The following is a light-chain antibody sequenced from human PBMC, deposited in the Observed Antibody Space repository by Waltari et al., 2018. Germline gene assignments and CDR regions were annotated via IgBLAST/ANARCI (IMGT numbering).Light chain of an antibody. CDR1: QDISNY. Sequence: DIQMTQSPSSLSASVGDRVTITCQASQDISNYLNWYQQKPGKATKLLIYDASNLETGVPSRFSGSGSGTDFTFTISSLQPEDIATYYCQQYDNLYTFGQGTKLEIK. V-gene: IGKV1-33*01. CDR3: QQYDNLYT. J-gene: IGKJ2*01. CDR2: DAS.